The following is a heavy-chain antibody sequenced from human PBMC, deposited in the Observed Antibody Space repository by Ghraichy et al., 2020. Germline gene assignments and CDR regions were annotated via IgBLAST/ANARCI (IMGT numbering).Heavy chain of an antibody. CDR3: ARDWFTLDNWDFDY. CDR1: GFTFSSYS. CDR2: ISSSSSYI. Sequence: GGSLRLSCAASGFTFSSYSMNWVRQAPGKGPEWVSSISSSSSYIYYADSVKGRFTISRDNAKNSLYLQMNSLRAEDTAVYYCARDWFTLDNWDFDYWGQGTLVTVSS. V-gene: IGHV3-21*01. D-gene: IGHD5-24*01. J-gene: IGHJ4*02.